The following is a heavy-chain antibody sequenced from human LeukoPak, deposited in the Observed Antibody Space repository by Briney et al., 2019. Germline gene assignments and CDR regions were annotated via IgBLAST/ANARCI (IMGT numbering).Heavy chain of an antibody. CDR1: GGSISSYY. D-gene: IGHD3-22*01. CDR2: IYYSGST. J-gene: IGHJ5*02. CDR3: ARVNYYDSILPPFDP. Sequence: PSETLSLTCTVSGGSISSYYWSWIRQPPGKGLEWIGYIYYSGSTNYNPSLKSRVTISVDTSKNQFSLKLSSVTAADTAMYYCARVNYYDSILPPFDPWGQGTLVTVSS. V-gene: IGHV4-59*08.